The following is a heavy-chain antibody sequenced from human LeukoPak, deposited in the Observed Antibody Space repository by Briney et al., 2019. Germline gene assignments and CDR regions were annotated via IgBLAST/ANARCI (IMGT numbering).Heavy chain of an antibody. CDR2: IRDDGSNK. V-gene: IGHV3-30*02. CDR3: AKEKSRTGYFDY. CDR1: GFTFSSYG. D-gene: IGHD1-14*01. Sequence: PGGSLRLSCAASGFTFSSYGMHWVRQAPGKGLEWVAFIRDDGSNKYYADSVKGRFTISRDNSKNTLYLQMNSLRAEDTAVYYCAKEKSRTGYFDYWGQGTLVTVSS. J-gene: IGHJ4*02.